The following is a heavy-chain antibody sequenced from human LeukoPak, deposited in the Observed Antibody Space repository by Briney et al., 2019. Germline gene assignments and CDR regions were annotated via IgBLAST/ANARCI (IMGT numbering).Heavy chain of an antibody. CDR3: ARLSGSYWFYYYYGMDV. CDR2: IYYSGST. D-gene: IGHD1-26*01. Sequence: SETLSLTCTVSGGSISSSSYYWGWIRQPPGKGLEWIGSIYYSGSTYYNPSLKSQVTISVDTSKNQFSLKLSSVTAADTAVYYCARLSGSYWFYYYYGMDVWGQGTTVTVSS. CDR1: GGSISSSSYY. V-gene: IGHV4-39*01. J-gene: IGHJ6*02.